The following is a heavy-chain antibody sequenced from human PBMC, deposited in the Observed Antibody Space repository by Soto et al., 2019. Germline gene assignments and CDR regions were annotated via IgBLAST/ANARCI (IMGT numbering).Heavy chain of an antibody. CDR1: GGSISSGDYY. Sequence: QVQLQESGPGLVKPSQTLSLTCTVSGGSISSGDYYWSWIRPPPGKGLEWIGYIYYSGSTYYNPSLKSRGTISVDTSKNQFSLKLSSVTAADTAVYYCARGWDMVVHYYFDYWGQGTLVTVSS. V-gene: IGHV4-30-4*01. CDR2: IYYSGST. CDR3: ARGWDMVVHYYFDY. J-gene: IGHJ4*02. D-gene: IGHD2-15*01.